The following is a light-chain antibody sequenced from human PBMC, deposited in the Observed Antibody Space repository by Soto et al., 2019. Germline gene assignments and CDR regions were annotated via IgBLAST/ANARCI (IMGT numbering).Light chain of an antibody. CDR2: DAF. CDR1: QSIGNS. J-gene: IGKJ4*01. Sequence: TVLTQSPATLPLSPGERATLSCKASQSIGNSLGWFQQKPGQAPRLLIDDAFNRATGIPARFTGSGSGSDFTLSISSLEPEDFGVYYCRQRYNWPLAFGGGTQVEIK. V-gene: IGKV3-11*01. CDR3: RQRYNWPLA.